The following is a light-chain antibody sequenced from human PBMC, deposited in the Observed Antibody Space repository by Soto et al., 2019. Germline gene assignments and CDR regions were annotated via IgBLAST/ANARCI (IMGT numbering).Light chain of an antibody. Sequence: QAVVTQPPSASGTPGQRVTISCSGSSSNIGSNYVYWYQQLPGTAPKLLIYRNNQRPSGVPDRFSGSKSGTSASLAISGLRSEDEADYYCAAWDDSLSVLVVFGGGTKLTVL. J-gene: IGLJ2*01. CDR1: SSNIGSNY. CDR2: RNN. V-gene: IGLV1-47*01. CDR3: AAWDDSLSVLVV.